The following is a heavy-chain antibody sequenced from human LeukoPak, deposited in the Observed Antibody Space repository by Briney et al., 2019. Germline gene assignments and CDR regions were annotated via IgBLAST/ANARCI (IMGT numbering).Heavy chain of an antibody. CDR1: GFSFSNYA. CDR3: ATVKAPMVRGGTSFAD. V-gene: IGHV3-23*01. D-gene: IGHD3-10*01. CDR2: ISGPGAST. J-gene: IGHJ4*02. Sequence: GGSLRLSCAASGFSFSNYAMTWVRQAPGKGLEWVSGISGPGASTYYADSVKGRVTSSRDNSKNTLYLQMHSLRAEDTAVYYCATVKAPMVRGGTSFADWGQGTLVTVSS.